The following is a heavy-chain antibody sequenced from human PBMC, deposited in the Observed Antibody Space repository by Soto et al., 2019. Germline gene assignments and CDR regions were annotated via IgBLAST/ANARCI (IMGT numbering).Heavy chain of an antibody. V-gene: IGHV2-5*02. CDR2: IYWDDDK. D-gene: IGHD3-3*01. CDR1: GFSLTTSGVG. Sequence: QITLKESGPTVVKPTETLNLTCTFSGFSLTTSGVGVGWVRQSPGKAPEWLALIYWDDDKRYSTSLKSRLTITKDTSQNQVVLTMANVDPADTATYYCAHRVLRTVFGLVTTTAIYFDFWGQGTPVVVSS. J-gene: IGHJ4*02. CDR3: AHRVLRTVFGLVTTTAIYFDF.